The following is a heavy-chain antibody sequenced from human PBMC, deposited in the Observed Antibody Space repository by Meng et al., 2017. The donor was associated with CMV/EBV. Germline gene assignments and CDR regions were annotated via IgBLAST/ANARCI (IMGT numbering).Heavy chain of an antibody. V-gene: IGHV4-4*07. Sequence: QVQLEELGPDLVKPSETLSLTCSVSGGFFSGFFWTWIRQPAGKGLEWIGRIYSTGGTNYNPSFESRVTISLDGSNNQFSLKLNSVTAADTAIYYCARERGDDSGYNFDSWGQGTLVTVSS. CDR1: GGFFSGFF. CDR2: IYSTGGT. J-gene: IGHJ4*02. CDR3: ARERGDDSGYNFDS. D-gene: IGHD3-22*01.